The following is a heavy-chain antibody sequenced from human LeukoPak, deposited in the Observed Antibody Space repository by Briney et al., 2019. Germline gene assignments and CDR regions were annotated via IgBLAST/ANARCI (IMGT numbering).Heavy chain of an antibody. CDR1: GGSISSGGYY. CDR2: IYYSGST. J-gene: IGHJ4*02. Sequence: SETLSLTCTVSGGSISSGGYYWSWIRQHPGKGLEWIGHIYYSGSTYYNPSLKSRVTISVDTSKNQFSLKLSSVTAADTAVYYCARGKTGTTPLDYWGQGTLVTVSS. D-gene: IGHD1-7*01. CDR3: ARGKTGTTPLDY. V-gene: IGHV4-31*03.